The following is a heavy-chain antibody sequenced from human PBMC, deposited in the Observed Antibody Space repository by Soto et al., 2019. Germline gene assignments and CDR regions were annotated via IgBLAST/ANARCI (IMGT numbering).Heavy chain of an antibody. J-gene: IGHJ6*02. CDR2: IIPILGIA. Sequence: QVQLVQSGAEVKKPGSSVKVSCKASGGTFSSYTISWVRQAPGQGLEWMGRIIPILGIASYAQKFQGRVTITADKSTSTAYMELSSLRSEDTAVYYCARGTTVIKYYYGMDVWGQGTTVTVSS. CDR1: GGTFSSYT. V-gene: IGHV1-69*02. CDR3: ARGTTVIKYYYGMDV. D-gene: IGHD4-17*01.